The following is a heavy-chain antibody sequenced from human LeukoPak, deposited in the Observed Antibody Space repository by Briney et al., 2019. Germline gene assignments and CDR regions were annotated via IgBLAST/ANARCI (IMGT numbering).Heavy chain of an antibody. V-gene: IGHV3-21*01. CDR3: ARDPVWGVIIAPFDY. J-gene: IGHJ4*02. Sequence: GGSLRLSCAASGFTFSSYSMNWVRQAPGKGLEWVSSISSSSSYIYYADSVKGRFTISRDNAKNSLYLQMNSLRAEDTAVYYCARDPVWGVIIAPFDYWGQGTLVTVSS. D-gene: IGHD3-10*01. CDR1: GFTFSSYS. CDR2: ISSSSSYI.